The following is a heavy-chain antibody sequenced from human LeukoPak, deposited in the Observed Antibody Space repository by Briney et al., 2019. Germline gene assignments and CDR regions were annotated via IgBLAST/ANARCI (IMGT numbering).Heavy chain of an antibody. Sequence: GESLKISCKASGYCFTSYWIGWVRQMPGKGLEWMGIIYPGDSDIKYSPSFQGQVTISVDKSISTAYLQWSSLKASDTAMYYCARRGGTWWLDYWGQGTLVTVSS. D-gene: IGHD2-8*02. CDR3: ARRGGTWWLDY. CDR2: IYPGDSDI. J-gene: IGHJ4*02. CDR1: GYCFTSYW. V-gene: IGHV5-51*01.